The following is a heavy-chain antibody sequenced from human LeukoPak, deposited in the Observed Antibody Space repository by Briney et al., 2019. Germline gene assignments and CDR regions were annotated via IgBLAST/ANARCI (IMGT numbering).Heavy chain of an antibody. CDR1: GYTFNSYG. J-gene: IGHJ6*03. V-gene: IGHV1-18*01. D-gene: IGHD6-19*01. Sequence: GASARVSCKASGYTFNSYGISWVRQAPGQGLEWMVWISAYNGNTHYAQKLQGRVTMTTDTSTSTAYMEMRSLRSDDTAVYYCARGIAVAGGYYYYYMDVWRKGTTVTVSS. CDR3: ARGIAVAGGYYYYYMDV. CDR2: ISAYNGNT.